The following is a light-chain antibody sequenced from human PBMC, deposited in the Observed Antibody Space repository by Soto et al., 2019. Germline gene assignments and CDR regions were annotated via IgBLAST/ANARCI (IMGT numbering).Light chain of an antibody. J-gene: IGLJ2*01. CDR3: SSYAGSVL. Sequence: QSVLTQPPSASGSPGQSVTISCTGTSSDVGTYNYVSWYQQHPGKAPKLMIYEVSKRPSGVPDRFSGSKSGNTASLTVSGLQAEDEADYYCSSYAGSVLFGGGTQLTVL. CDR2: EVS. V-gene: IGLV2-8*01. CDR1: SSDVGTYNY.